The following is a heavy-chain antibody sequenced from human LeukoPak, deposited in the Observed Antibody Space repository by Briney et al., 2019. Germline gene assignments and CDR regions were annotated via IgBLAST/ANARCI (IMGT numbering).Heavy chain of an antibody. J-gene: IGHJ4*02. CDR3: ARDYCSSTSCLFDY. V-gene: IGHV1-2*06. D-gene: IGHD2-2*01. CDR2: INPNSGDT. Sequence: ASVKVSCKASGYTFTGYHMHWVRQAPGQGLEWMGRINPNSGDTNYAQKFQGRVAMTRDTPISTAFMELTRLRSDDTAVYYCARDYCSSTSCLFDYWGQGTLVTVSS. CDR1: GYTFTGYH.